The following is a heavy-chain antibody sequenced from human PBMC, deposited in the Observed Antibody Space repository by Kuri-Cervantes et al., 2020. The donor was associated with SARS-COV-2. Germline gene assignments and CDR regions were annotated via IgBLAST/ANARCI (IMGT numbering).Heavy chain of an antibody. CDR3: ARGDLGVTIFGVGAFDI. Sequence: KISCKASEYTFTGYYVHWVRQAPGQGLEWMGWINPNSGGTNYEQKFQGRVTITRNTSISTAYMELSSLRSEDTAVYYCARGDLGVTIFGVGAFDIWGQGTMVTVSS. D-gene: IGHD3-3*01. V-gene: IGHV1-2*02. J-gene: IGHJ3*02. CDR1: EYTFTGYY. CDR2: INPNSGGT.